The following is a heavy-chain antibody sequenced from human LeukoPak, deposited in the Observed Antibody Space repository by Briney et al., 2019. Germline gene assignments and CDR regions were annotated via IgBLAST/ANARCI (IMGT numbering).Heavy chain of an antibody. CDR2: IYSGGST. CDR3: ARARYYDSSGYTL. V-gene: IGHV3-53*01. J-gene: IGHJ4*02. D-gene: IGHD3-22*01. CDR1: GFTVSSNY. Sequence: SGGSLRLSCAASGFTVSSNYMSWVRQAPGKGLEWVSVIYSGGSTYYADSVKGRFTISRDNSKNTLYLQMNSLRAEDTAVYYCARARYYDSSGYTLWGQGTLVIVSS.